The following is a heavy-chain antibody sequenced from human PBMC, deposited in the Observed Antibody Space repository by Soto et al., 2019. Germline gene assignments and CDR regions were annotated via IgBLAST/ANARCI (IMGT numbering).Heavy chain of an antibody. CDR1: GFTFSSYA. V-gene: IGHV3-23*01. CDR3: AKYLAMATTLPETYFDY. J-gene: IGHJ4*02. CDR2: ISGSDGST. D-gene: IGHD5-12*01. Sequence: PGGSLRLSCAASGFTFSSYAMSWVRQAPGKGLEWVSAISGSDGSTYYADSVKGRFTISRDNSKNTLYLQMNSLRAEDTAVYYCAKYLAMATTLPETYFDYWGQGTLVTVSS.